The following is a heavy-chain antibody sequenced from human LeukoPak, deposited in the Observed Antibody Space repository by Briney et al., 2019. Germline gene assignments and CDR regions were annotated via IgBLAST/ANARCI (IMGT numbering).Heavy chain of an antibody. CDR3: TREYNTATRGDF. J-gene: IGHJ4*02. V-gene: IGHV3-73*01. CDR2: IRNRGNNFAT. CDR1: GFMFSGSA. D-gene: IGHD2/OR15-2a*01. Sequence: GGSLRLSCTVSGFMFSGSAIHWFRQASGKGLEWIGRIRNRGNNFATDYSASLTGRVTISREDSKNTAYLQMDSLKSDDTAVYYCTREYNTATRGDFWGQGTLVTVSS.